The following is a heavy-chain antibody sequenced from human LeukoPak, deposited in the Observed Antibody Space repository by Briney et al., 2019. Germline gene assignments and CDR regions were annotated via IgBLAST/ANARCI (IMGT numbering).Heavy chain of an antibody. V-gene: IGHV1-2*02. CDR2: INPNSVGT. D-gene: IGHD6-13*01. CDR1: GYTFTGYY. Sequence: APVKVSCKASGYTFTGYYMHWVRQAPGQGLEWIGWINPNSVGTNYAQKFQGRVTMTRDTSISTAYMELSRLRSDDTAVYYCARSIAAAGHFDYWGQGTLVTVSS. J-gene: IGHJ4*02. CDR3: ARSIAAAGHFDY.